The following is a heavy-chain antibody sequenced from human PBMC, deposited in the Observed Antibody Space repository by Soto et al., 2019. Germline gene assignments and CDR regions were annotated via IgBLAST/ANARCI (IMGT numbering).Heavy chain of an antibody. CDR1: SGSISSSNW. Sequence: SETLSLTCAVSSGSISSSNWWSWVRQPPGKGLEWIGEIYHSGTTNYTPSPKSRVTISVDKSKNQFSLKLSSVTAADTAVYYCARKGDYSSSPMDVWGKGTTVTVSS. J-gene: IGHJ6*03. CDR3: ARKGDYSSSPMDV. CDR2: IYHSGTT. V-gene: IGHV4-4*02. D-gene: IGHD6-6*01.